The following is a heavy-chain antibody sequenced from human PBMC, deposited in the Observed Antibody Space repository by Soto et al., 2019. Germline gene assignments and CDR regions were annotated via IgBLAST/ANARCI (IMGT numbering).Heavy chain of an antibody. CDR2: IYYSGST. D-gene: IGHD3-3*01. CDR3: ARDRRGDFWSGYYYYYYGMDV. CDR1: GGSISSYY. J-gene: IGHJ6*02. V-gene: IGHV4-59*01. Sequence: SETLSLTCTVSGGSISSYYWSWIRQPPGKGLEWIGYIYYSGSTNYNPSLKSRVTISVDTSKNQFSLKLSSVTAAGTAVYYCARDRRGDFWSGYYYYYYGMDVWGQGTTVTVSS.